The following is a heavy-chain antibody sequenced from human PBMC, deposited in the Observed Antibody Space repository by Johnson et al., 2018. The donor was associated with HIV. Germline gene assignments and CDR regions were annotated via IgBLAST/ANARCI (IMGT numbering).Heavy chain of an antibody. J-gene: IGHJ3*02. CDR2: IPYDGSNK. Sequence: QVQLVESGGGVVQPGRSLRLSCAASGFTFSSYGMHWVRQAPGKGLEWVAVIPYDGSNKYYADSVKGRFHISRDNSKNTPYLKMNRLRAEDTAVYYCAKQGGSRLHLWVDAFDIWGQGTMVTVSS. CDR1: GFTFSSYG. CDR3: AKQGGSRLHLWVDAFDI. V-gene: IGHV3-30*18. D-gene: IGHD3-10*01.